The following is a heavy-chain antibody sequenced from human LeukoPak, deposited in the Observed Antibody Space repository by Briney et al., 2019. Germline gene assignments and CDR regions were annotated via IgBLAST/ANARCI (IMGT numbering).Heavy chain of an antibody. CDR1: GFTFSSYS. V-gene: IGHV3-21*04. CDR3: AKLPDYYDSSGLDY. D-gene: IGHD3-22*01. Sequence: GGSLRLSCAASGFTFSSYSMNWVRQAPGKGLEWVSSISSSSSYIYYADSVKGRFTISRDNAKNSLYLQMNSLRAEDTAVYYCAKLPDYYDSSGLDYWGQGTLVTVSS. CDR2: ISSSSSYI. J-gene: IGHJ4*02.